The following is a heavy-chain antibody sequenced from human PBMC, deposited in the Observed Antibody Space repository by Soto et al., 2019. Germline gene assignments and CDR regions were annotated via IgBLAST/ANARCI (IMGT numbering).Heavy chain of an antibody. CDR1: GFSLSTSGVG. Sequence: SGPTLVNPTQTLTLTCTFSGFSLSTSGVGVGWIRQPPGKALEWLALIYWDDDKRYSPSLKSRLTITKDTSKNQVVLTMTNMGPVDTATYYCAHSANTYYDFWSGYYVNWFDPWGQGTLVAVSS. J-gene: IGHJ5*02. CDR3: AHSANTYYDFWSGYYVNWFDP. CDR2: IYWDDDK. V-gene: IGHV2-5*02. D-gene: IGHD3-3*01.